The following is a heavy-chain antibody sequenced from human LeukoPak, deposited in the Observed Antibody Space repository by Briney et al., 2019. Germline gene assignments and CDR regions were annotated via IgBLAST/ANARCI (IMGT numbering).Heavy chain of an antibody. V-gene: IGHV1-69*02. Sequence: ASVKVSCKASGGTFSSYTISWVRQAPGQGLEWMGRIIPILGIANYAQKFQGRVTITADKSTSTAYMELSSLRSEDTAVYYCARYYDLWSGSPDNWFDPWGQGTLVTVSS. CDR3: ARYYDLWSGSPDNWFDP. D-gene: IGHD3-3*01. J-gene: IGHJ5*02. CDR1: GGTFSSYT. CDR2: IIPILGIA.